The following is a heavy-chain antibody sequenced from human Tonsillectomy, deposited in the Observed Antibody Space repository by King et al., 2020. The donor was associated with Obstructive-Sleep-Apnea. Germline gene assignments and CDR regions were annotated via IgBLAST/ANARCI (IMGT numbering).Heavy chain of an antibody. V-gene: IGHV4-4*07. Sequence: VQLQESGPGLVKPSETLSLTCTVSGASISSYYWSWIRQPAGKGLEYLGRFYTTGSTNYNPSLKTRVTVSVDTSKNQFYLNLTSVTAADTAVYYCARARPYYFDYWGQGTLVTVSS. CDR3: ARARPYYFDY. CDR2: FYTTGST. J-gene: IGHJ4*02. CDR1: GASISSYY.